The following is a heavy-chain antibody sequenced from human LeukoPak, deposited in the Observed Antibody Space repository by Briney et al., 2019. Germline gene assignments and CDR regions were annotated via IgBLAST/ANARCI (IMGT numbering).Heavy chain of an antibody. V-gene: IGHV1-18*01. Sequence: GESLKVSCKASGYAFTSYGISWVRQAPGQGLEWMGWISAYNGNTNYAQKLQGRVTMTTDTSTSTAYMELRSLRPDDTAVYYCARDLRQQWLVGYWGQGTLVTVSS. CDR1: GYAFTSYG. J-gene: IGHJ4*02. CDR3: ARDLRQQWLVGY. D-gene: IGHD6-19*01. CDR2: ISAYNGNT.